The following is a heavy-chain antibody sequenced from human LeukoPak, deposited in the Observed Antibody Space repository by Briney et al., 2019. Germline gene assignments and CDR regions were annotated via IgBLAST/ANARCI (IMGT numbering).Heavy chain of an antibody. Sequence: ASVKVSCKASGYTFTSYGISWVRQAPGQGLEWMGWISAYNGNTNYAQKLQGRVTMTRDTSTSTVYMELSSLRSEDTAVYYCARPVDTAMVLPDSYHYYGMDVWGQGTTVTVSS. J-gene: IGHJ6*02. D-gene: IGHD5-18*01. CDR3: ARPVDTAMVLPDSYHYYGMDV. CDR1: GYTFTSYG. CDR2: ISAYNGNT. V-gene: IGHV1-18*01.